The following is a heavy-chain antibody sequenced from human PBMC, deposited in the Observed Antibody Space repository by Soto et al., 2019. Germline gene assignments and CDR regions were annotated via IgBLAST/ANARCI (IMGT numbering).Heavy chain of an antibody. Sequence: EVQLLESGGGLVRPGGSLRLSCAASGFTFSNYAMSWVRQAPGKGLEWVSTISDSGGNTYYPDSVKGRFTISRDSSKNTLYLQMNSLRAEDTAVYYCAKRGGPRLYYFDYWGQGTLVTVSS. CDR3: AKRGGPRLYYFDY. V-gene: IGHV3-23*01. J-gene: IGHJ4*02. D-gene: IGHD2-15*01. CDR1: GFTFSNYA. CDR2: ISDSGGNT.